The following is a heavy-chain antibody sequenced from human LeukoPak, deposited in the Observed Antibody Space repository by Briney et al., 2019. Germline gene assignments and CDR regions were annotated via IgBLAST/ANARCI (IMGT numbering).Heavy chain of an antibody. J-gene: IGHJ4*02. V-gene: IGHV3-48*02. D-gene: IGHD1-26*01. CDR1: GSTFSSYS. CDR3: ARDLQRIGDY. Sequence: QPGGSLRLSCAASGSTFSSYSMDWVRQAPGKGLEWVSYISSSSSNIYYADSVKGRFTISRDNAKNSLHLQMNSLRDEDTAVYYCARDLQRIGDYWGQGTLVTVSS. CDR2: ISSSSSNI.